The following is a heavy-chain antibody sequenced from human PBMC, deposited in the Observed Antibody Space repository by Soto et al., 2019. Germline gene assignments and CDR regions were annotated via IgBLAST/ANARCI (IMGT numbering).Heavy chain of an antibody. CDR1: GGSISSYY. D-gene: IGHD4-17*01. Sequence: PSETLSLTCTVSGGSISSYYWSWIRQPPGKGLEWIGYIYYSGSTNYNPSLKSRVTISVDTSKNQFSLKLSSVTAADTAVYYCARVYGDRIDYWGQGTLVTVSS. CDR2: IYYSGST. CDR3: ARVYGDRIDY. V-gene: IGHV4-59*01. J-gene: IGHJ4*02.